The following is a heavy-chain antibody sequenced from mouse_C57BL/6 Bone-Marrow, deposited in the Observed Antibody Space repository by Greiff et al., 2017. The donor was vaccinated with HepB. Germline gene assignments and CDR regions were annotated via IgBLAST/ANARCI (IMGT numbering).Heavy chain of an antibody. V-gene: IGHV1-81*01. CDR3: ARFTTVVADFDY. CDR2: IYPRSGNT. J-gene: IGHJ2*01. Sequence: QVQLKESGAELARPGASVKLSCKASGYTFTSYGISWVKQRTGQGLEWIGEIYPRSGNTYYNEKFKGKATLTADKSSSTAYMELRSLTSEDSAVYFCARFTTVVADFDYWGQGTTLTVSS. CDR1: GYTFTSYG. D-gene: IGHD1-1*01.